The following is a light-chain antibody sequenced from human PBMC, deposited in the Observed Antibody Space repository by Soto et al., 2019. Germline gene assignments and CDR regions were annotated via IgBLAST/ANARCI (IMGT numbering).Light chain of an antibody. J-gene: IGKJ1*01. CDR1: QNIENY. CDR3: QQYYSYPWT. V-gene: IGKV1-17*01. CDR2: AAS. Sequence: DIQLTQSPSSLSASVGDSVTITCRASQNIENYLNWYQVKPGTAPKLLIYAASTLQSGVPSRFSGSGSGTDFTLTISCLQSEDFATYYCQQYYSYPWTFGQGTKVDIK.